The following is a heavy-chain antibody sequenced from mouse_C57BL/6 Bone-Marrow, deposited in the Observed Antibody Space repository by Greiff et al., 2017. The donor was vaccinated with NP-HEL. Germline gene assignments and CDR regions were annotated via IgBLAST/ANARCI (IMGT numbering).Heavy chain of an antibody. CDR1: GYTFTSYW. J-gene: IGHJ4*01. V-gene: IGHV1-55*01. CDR3: ARGPAKDAMDY. CDR2: IYPGSGST. D-gene: IGHD6-1*01. Sequence: QVQLQQPGAELVKPGASVTMSCKASGYTFTSYWITWVKQRPGQGLEWIGDIYPGSGSTNYNEKFKSKATLTVDTSSSTAYMQLSSLTSEDSAVYYCARGPAKDAMDYWGQGTSVTVSS.